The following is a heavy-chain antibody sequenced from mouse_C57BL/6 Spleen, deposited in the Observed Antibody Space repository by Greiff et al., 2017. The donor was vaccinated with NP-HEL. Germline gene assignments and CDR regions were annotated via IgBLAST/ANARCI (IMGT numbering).Heavy chain of an antibody. J-gene: IGHJ1*03. V-gene: IGHV1-81*01. Sequence: QVQLQQSGAELARPGASVKLSCKASGYTFTSYGISWVKQRTGQGLEWIGEIYPRSGNTYYNEKFKGKATLTADKSSSTAYMELRSLTSEDSAVYFCAQYYGSSPWYFDVWGTGTTVTVSS. CDR1: GYTFTSYG. CDR2: IYPRSGNT. CDR3: AQYYGSSPWYFDV. D-gene: IGHD1-1*01.